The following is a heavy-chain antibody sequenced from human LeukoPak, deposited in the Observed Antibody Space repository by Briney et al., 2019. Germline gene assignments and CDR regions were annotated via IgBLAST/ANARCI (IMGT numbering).Heavy chain of an antibody. CDR1: GYTFTAYY. CDR2: INPNSGGT. D-gene: IGHD5-18*01. J-gene: IGHJ5*02. Sequence: ASVKVSCKASGYTFTAYYMYWVRQAPGQGLEWMGWINPNSGGTNYAQNFQGRVTMTRDTSISTAYMELSRLRSDDTAVYYCARDTAMVTYWFDPWGQGTLVTVSS. CDR3: ARDTAMVTYWFDP. V-gene: IGHV1-2*02.